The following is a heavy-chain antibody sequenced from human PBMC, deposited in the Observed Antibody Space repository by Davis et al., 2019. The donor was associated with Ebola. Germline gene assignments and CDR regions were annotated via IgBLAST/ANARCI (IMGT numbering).Heavy chain of an antibody. CDR3: ARDLGYCSSTSCYSSNWFDP. Sequence: ASVKVSCKASGYTFTSYGISWVQQAPGQGLEWMGWISAYNGNTNYAQKLQGRVTMTTDTSTSTAYMELRSLRSDDTAVYYCARDLGYCSSTSCYSSNWFDPWGQGTLVTVSS. CDR2: ISAYNGNT. J-gene: IGHJ5*02. V-gene: IGHV1-18*04. CDR1: GYTFTSYG. D-gene: IGHD2-2*03.